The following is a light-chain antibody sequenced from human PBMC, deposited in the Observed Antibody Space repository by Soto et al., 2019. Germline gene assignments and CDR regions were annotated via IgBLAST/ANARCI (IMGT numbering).Light chain of an antibody. CDR3: QQSYNTPFT. CDR2: AAS. CDR1: QTISNY. V-gene: IGKV1-39*01. Sequence: DIQMTQSPSSLSASVGDRVTITCRASQTISNYLNWYQQKPGKAPKLLIYAASSLQSGVPSRFSGSGSGTDFTLTISNLQPEDFATYYCQQSYNTPFTFGPGTKVDIK. J-gene: IGKJ3*01.